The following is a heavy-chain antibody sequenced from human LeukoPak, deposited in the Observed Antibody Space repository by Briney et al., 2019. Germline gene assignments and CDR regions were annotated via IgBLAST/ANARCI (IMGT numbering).Heavy chain of an antibody. CDR2: ISSGGDTK. CDR1: EFVFSDYY. CDR3: AREMGGDYGSGTFFDL. D-gene: IGHD3-10*01. V-gene: IGHV3-11*01. J-gene: IGHJ4*02. Sequence: PGGSLRLSCAASEFVFSDYYMSWVRQAPGKGLEWVSYISSGGDTKYYADSVKGRFTISRDNAKNSLYLQMNNLRAEDTAVYYCAREMGGDYGSGTFFDLWGQGSMVTVSS.